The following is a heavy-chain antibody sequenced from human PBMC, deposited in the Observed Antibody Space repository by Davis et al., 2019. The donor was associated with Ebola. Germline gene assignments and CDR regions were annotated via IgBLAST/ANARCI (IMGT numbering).Heavy chain of an antibody. J-gene: IGHJ4*02. D-gene: IGHD2-15*01. Sequence: SETLSLTCTVSGGSISSGGYYWSWIRQHPGKGLEWIGYIHYSGSTYDNPSLKSRVTISVDTSKKQFSLKLSSVTAADTAVYYCARENRRDVVNSRGLYFDYWGQGTLVTVSS. CDR3: ARENRRDVVNSRGLYFDY. CDR2: IHYSGST. V-gene: IGHV4-31*03. CDR1: GGSISSGGYY.